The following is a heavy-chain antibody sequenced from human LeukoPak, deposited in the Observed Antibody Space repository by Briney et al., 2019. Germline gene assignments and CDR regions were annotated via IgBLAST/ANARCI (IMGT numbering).Heavy chain of an antibody. CDR1: GFTFSSYG. D-gene: IGHD6-19*01. J-gene: IGHJ4*02. Sequence: GGSLRLSCAASGFTFSSYGMSWVRQAPGKGLEWVSAISGGGGSTYYADSVKGRFTISRDNSKNTLYLQMNSLRAEDTAVYYCAKDRQWLAYYFDYWGQGTLVTVSS. CDR3: AKDRQWLAYYFDY. V-gene: IGHV3-23*01. CDR2: ISGGGGST.